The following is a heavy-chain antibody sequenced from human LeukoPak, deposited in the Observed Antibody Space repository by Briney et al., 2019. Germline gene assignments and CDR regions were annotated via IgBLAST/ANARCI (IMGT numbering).Heavy chain of an antibody. J-gene: IGHJ4*02. Sequence: PGGSLRVSCEASGFTFSGFWMSWVRQAPGKGLEWVSLIYSGGSTSYADSVKGRFTISRHNSKNTLYLQMTSLRPEDTAVYYCAREEGPLDYWGQGTLVTVSS. V-gene: IGHV3-53*04. CDR3: AREEGPLDY. CDR1: GFTFSGFW. CDR2: IYSGGST.